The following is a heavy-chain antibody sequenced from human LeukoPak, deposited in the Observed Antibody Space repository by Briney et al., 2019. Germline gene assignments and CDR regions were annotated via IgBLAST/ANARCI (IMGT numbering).Heavy chain of an antibody. V-gene: IGHV1-69*05. CDR1: GGTFSSYA. D-gene: IGHD3-22*01. J-gene: IGHJ4*02. CDR2: IIPIFGTA. CDR3: ASDYYDSSGYYYGYFDY. Sequence: ASVKVSCKASGGTFSSYAISWVRQAPGQGLEWMGGIIPIFGTANYAQKFQGRVTITTDESTSTAYMELSSLRSEDTAVYYCASDYYDSSGYYYGYFDYWGQGTLVTVSS.